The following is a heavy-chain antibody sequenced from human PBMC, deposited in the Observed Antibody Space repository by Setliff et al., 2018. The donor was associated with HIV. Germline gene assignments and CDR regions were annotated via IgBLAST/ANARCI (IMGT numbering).Heavy chain of an antibody. V-gene: IGHV1-46*01. CDR2: INPSGGST. J-gene: IGHJ4*02. Sequence: GASVKVSCKASGYTFTSYYMHWVRQAPGQGLEWMGIINPSGGSTSYAQRFQGRVTMTRDTSTSTVYMELSSLRSEDTAVYYCARDYPRLGYSYGPNYFDYWGQGTLVTVSS. CDR3: ARDYPRLGYSYGPNYFDY. D-gene: IGHD5-18*01. CDR1: GYTFTSYY.